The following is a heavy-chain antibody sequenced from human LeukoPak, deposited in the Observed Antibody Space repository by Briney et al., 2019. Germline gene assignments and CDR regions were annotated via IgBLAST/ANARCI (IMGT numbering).Heavy chain of an antibody. CDR3: VKVGLGRYIKGPTGT. V-gene: IGHV3-23*01. CDR1: GFTFSILA. D-gene: IGHD1-26*01. Sequence: PGGSLRLSCETSGFTFSILALKWVRQAPGQGLEWVSAISATGDDTFYADSVKGQFTISRDNSKSTLYLQMTALGAEDTDTYYCVKVGLGRYIKGPTGTWGQGTMVTVSS. J-gene: IGHJ3*01. CDR2: ISATGDDT.